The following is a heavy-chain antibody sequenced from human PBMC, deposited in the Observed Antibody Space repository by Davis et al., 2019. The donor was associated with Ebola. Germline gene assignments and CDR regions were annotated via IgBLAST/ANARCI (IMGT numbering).Heavy chain of an antibody. CDR3: ARDSGGFGESDY. CDR2: ISSSSRTI. Sequence: GESLNISCAASGFTFSSYSMNWVRQAPGKGLEWVSYISSSSRTIYYADSVKGRFIISRDNAKNSLYLQMNSLRAEDTAVYYCARDSGGFGESDYWGQGTLVTVSS. CDR1: GFTFSSYS. V-gene: IGHV3-48*04. J-gene: IGHJ4*02. D-gene: IGHD3-10*01.